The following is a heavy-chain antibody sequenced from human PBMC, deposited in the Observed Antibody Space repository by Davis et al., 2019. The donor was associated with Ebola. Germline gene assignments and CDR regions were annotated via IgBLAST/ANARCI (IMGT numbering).Heavy chain of an antibody. CDR3: ARDGHRRGDFWSNYTYAAMDV. D-gene: IGHD3-3*01. J-gene: IGHJ6*02. V-gene: IGHV3-30*03. Sequence: PGGSLRLSCAASGFTFTRYGMHWVRQAPGKGLEWVALISYDGINKHHADSVKGRFTISRDNSKNMLFLQMNSLKAEDTAVYYCARDGHRRGDFWSNYTYAAMDVWGQGTTVAVSS. CDR2: ISYDGINK. CDR1: GFTFTRYG.